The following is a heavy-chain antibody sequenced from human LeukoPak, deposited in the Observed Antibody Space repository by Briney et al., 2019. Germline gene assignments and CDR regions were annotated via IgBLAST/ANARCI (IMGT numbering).Heavy chain of an antibody. J-gene: IGHJ5*02. CDR3: ARVWQLVQGWFDP. D-gene: IGHD6-6*01. V-gene: IGHV1-18*01. CDR1: GYTFASYG. Sequence: ASVKVSCKASGYTFASYGISWVRQAPGQGLEWMGWISAYNGNTNYAQKLQSRVAMTTDTSTSTAYMELRSLRSDDTAVYYCARVWQLVQGWFDPWGQGTLVTVSS. CDR2: ISAYNGNT.